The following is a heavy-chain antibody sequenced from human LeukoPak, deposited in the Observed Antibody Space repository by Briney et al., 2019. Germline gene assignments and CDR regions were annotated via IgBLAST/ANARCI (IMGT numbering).Heavy chain of an antibody. Sequence: SETLSLTCTVSGASISTYYWSWIRQPPGKGLEWIGYIYYTGNTNYNPSLKSRVTILIDTSKNQFSLKLNSVTAADTAVYYRARGPYCGGDCYPFDYWGQGTLVTVSS. CDR3: ARGPYCGGDCYPFDY. V-gene: IGHV4-59*01. CDR2: IYYTGNT. J-gene: IGHJ4*02. CDR1: GASISTYY. D-gene: IGHD2-21*02.